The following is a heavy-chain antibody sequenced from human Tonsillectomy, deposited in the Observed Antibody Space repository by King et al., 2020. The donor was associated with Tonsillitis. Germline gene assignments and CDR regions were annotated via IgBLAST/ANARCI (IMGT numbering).Heavy chain of an antibody. CDR3: ATKMFGTWSAFDI. V-gene: IGHV3-11*01. CDR2: IANVGGTV. J-gene: IGHJ3*02. Sequence: QLVQSGGGLVKPGGSLRLSCAASGFTFSDYYMSWIRQAPGEGLEWNSYIANVGGTVYYADSVKGRFTVSRDNAKNSLYLQMNTLRAEDTAVYYCATKMFGTWSAFDIWGQGTMVTVSS. D-gene: IGHD3-16*01. CDR1: GFTFSDYY.